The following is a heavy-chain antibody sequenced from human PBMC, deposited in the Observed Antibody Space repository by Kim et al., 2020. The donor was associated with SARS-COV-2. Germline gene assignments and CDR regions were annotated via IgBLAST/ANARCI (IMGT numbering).Heavy chain of an antibody. Sequence: KFQGRVTMTRDTSISTAYMELSRLRSDDTAVYYCARTAVRFLEWLSDFDYWGQGTLVTVSS. V-gene: IGHV1-2*02. J-gene: IGHJ4*02. CDR3: ARTAVRFLEWLSDFDY. D-gene: IGHD3-3*01.